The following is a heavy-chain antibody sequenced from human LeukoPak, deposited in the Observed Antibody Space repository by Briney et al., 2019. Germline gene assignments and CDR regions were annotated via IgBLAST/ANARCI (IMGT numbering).Heavy chain of an antibody. V-gene: IGHV3-30*02. CDR3: AKEIKRGDTIDH. Sequence: GGSLRLSCAASGFTFSSYGMHWVRQAPGKGLEWVGCIRYDGSNKYYADSVKGQFTISRDNSKHTLYLQMNSLRAEDTAVYYCAKEIKRGDTIDHWGQGTLVTVSS. D-gene: IGHD3-10*01. J-gene: IGHJ4*02. CDR1: GFTFSSYG. CDR2: IRYDGSNK.